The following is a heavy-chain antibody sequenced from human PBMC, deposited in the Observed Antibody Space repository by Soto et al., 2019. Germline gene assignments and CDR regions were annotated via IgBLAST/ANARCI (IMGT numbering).Heavy chain of an antibody. J-gene: IGHJ4*02. Sequence: QVQLVQSGAEVKKPGSSVKVSCEASGGTFSGHAISWVRQAPGQGPEWMGGLIPLFGTTQHAQNFQDRLTIAADKSTSTAYMELTSLRFEDTAIYYCARGPNWGYRFASWGQGTLVPVSS. CDR3: ARGPNWGYRFAS. V-gene: IGHV1-69*06. CDR1: GGTFSGHA. CDR2: LIPLFGTT. D-gene: IGHD7-27*01.